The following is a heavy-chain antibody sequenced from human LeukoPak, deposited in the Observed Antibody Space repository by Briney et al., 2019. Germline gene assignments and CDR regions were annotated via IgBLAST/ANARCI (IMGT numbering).Heavy chain of an antibody. CDR1: GFTFSSYS. CDR3: ATAPVPFY. V-gene: IGHV3-21*01. J-gene: IGHJ4*02. CDR2: ISSSSSYI. Sequence: GSLRLSCAASGFTFSSYSMNWVRQAPGKGLEWVSSISSSSSYIYYAGSVKGRFTISRDNAKNSLYLQMNSLRAEDTAVYYCATAPVPFYWGQGTLVTVSS.